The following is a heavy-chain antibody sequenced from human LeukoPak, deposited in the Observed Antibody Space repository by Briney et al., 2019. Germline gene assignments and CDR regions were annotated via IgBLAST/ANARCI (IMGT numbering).Heavy chain of an antibody. J-gene: IGHJ4*02. Sequence: GGSLRLSCAASGFTFSTYSLNWVRQAPGKGLEWVSYISGNGGSEYYTDSVKGRFTISRDNAKNSLYLQMNSLRDEDTAVYYCARSPYSDNWNFDYWGQGTLVTVSS. V-gene: IGHV3-48*02. CDR1: GFTFSTYS. D-gene: IGHD1-1*01. CDR2: ISGNGGSE. CDR3: ARSPYSDNWNFDY.